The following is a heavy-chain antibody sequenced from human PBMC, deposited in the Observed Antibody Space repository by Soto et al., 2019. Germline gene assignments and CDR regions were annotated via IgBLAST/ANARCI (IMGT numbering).Heavy chain of an antibody. CDR1: GFTFSDYY. V-gene: IGHV3-11*06. D-gene: IGHD3-10*01. J-gene: IGHJ6*02. Sequence: GGVLRLSCAASGFTFSDYYMSWIRQAPGKGLEWVSYISSSSSYTNYADSVKGRFTISRDNAKNSLYLQMNSLRAEDTAVYYCARASYGSGSTLYYYYYGMDVWGQGTTVTVSS. CDR2: ISSSSSYT. CDR3: ARASYGSGSTLYYYYYGMDV.